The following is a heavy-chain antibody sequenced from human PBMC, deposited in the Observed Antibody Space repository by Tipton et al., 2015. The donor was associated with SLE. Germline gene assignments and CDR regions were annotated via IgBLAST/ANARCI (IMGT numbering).Heavy chain of an antibody. J-gene: IGHJ4*02. CDR1: GGSISSSSYY. CDR2: IYYSGST. D-gene: IGHD6-13*01. V-gene: IGHV4-39*07. Sequence: TLSLTCTVSGGSISSSSYYWGWIRQPPGKGLEWIANIYYSGSTFYNPSLKSRVSISVDTSRNEFSLKMNSVTSADTAVYYCARAYSSDPFDYWGQGVPVTVSS. CDR3: ARAYSSDPFDY.